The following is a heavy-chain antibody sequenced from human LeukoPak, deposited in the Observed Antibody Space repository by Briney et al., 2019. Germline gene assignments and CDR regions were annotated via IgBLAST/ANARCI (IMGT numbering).Heavy chain of an antibody. J-gene: IGHJ4*02. CDR3: AKEGTAQISTWYDN. CDR1: GYTFSNYG. CDR2: ISYEGRTM. V-gene: IGHV3-30*18. D-gene: IGHD2-2*01. Sequence: GGSLRLSCAGAGYTFSNYGMHWVRLAPGKGLEWVAVISYEGRTMYYGDSVKGRFTISRDNSRNTLFLQMNSLSPDDTAVYYCAKEGTAQISTWYDNWGQGTLVTVSS.